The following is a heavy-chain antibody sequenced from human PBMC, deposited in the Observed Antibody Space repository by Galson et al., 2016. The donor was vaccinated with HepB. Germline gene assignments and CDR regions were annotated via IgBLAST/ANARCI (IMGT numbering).Heavy chain of an antibody. J-gene: IGHJ6*03. D-gene: IGHD6-13*01. Sequence: SLRLSCAASGFTFSSYSMNWVRQAPGKGLEWVSSISSSSSYINYADSVTGRFTISRDNAKNSLYLQMNSLRAEDTAVYYCARLYTISWCVQKYYYYYYMDVWGKGTTVTVSS. CDR2: ISSSSSYI. V-gene: IGHV3-21*06. CDR3: ARLYTISWCVQKYYYYYYMDV. CDR1: GFTFSSYS.